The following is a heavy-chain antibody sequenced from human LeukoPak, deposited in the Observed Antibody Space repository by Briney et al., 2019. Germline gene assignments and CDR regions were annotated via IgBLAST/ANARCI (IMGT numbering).Heavy chain of an antibody. D-gene: IGHD4-17*01. CDR3: ASLSMVTPFDY. Sequence: GGSLRLSCAASGFTFSNYWMHWVRQAPGKGLVWVSRINSDASSTSYADSVKGRFTISRDNAKSTLFLQMNRLRAEDTAVYYCASLSMVTPFDYWGQGTLVTVSS. V-gene: IGHV3-74*01. J-gene: IGHJ4*02. CDR1: GFTFSNYW. CDR2: INSDASST.